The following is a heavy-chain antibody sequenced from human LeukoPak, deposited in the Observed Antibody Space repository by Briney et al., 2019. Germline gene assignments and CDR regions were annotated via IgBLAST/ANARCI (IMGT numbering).Heavy chain of an antibody. CDR2: ISSSSSYI. D-gene: IGHD2-15*01. V-gene: IGHV3-21*01. Sequence: GGSLRLSCAASGFTFSSYSMNWVRQAPGKGLEWVSSISSSSSYIYYADSVKGRFTISRDNAKNSLYLQMNSLRAEDTAVYYCARDRDYCSGGSCFFYYYYGMDVWGQGTTVTVSS. J-gene: IGHJ6*02. CDR3: ARDRDYCSGGSCFFYYYYGMDV. CDR1: GFTFSSYS.